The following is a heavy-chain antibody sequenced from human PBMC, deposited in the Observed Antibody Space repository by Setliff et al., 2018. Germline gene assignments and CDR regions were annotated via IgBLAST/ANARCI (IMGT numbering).Heavy chain of an antibody. Sequence: SETLSLTCAVSGYSISSGYYWGWIRQPPGKGLEWIGSIYHSGSTYYNPSLKSRVTISVDTSKNQFSLRLNSATAADTAVYYCARLRGAFDYWGQGTLVTVPQ. CDR1: GYSISSGYY. V-gene: IGHV4-38-2*01. D-gene: IGHD3-16*01. CDR2: IYHSGST. CDR3: ARLRGAFDY. J-gene: IGHJ4*02.